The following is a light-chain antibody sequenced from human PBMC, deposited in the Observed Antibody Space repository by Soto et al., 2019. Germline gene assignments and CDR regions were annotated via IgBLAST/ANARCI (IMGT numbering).Light chain of an antibody. CDR1: QSVSSSY. Sequence: EIVLTQSPGTLSLSSGEKATLSCRASQSVSSSYLAWYQQKPGQAPRLLIYGASSRATGIPDRFSGSGSGTDFTLTISRLEPDDFAVYYCQQYGSSPTFGGGTK. CDR3: QQYGSSPT. V-gene: IGKV3-20*01. J-gene: IGKJ4*01. CDR2: GAS.